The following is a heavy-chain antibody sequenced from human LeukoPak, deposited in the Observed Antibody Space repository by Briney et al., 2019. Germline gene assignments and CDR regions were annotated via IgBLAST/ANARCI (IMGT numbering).Heavy chain of an antibody. V-gene: IGHV4-34*01. J-gene: IGHJ4*02. CDR1: GGSFSGYY. D-gene: IGHD3/OR15-3a*01. CDR3: ARIFGRKYYFDY. CDR2: INHSGST. Sequence: KPSETLSLTCAVYGGSFSGYYWSWIRQPPGEGLEWIGEINHSGSTNYNPSLKSRVTISVDTSKNQFSLKLSSVTAADTAVYYCARIFGRKYYFDYWGQGTLVTVSS.